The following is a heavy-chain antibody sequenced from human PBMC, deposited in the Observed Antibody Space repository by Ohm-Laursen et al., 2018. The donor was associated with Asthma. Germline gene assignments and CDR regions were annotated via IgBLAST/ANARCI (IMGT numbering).Heavy chain of an antibody. V-gene: IGHV1-3*01. Sequence: ASVKVSCKASGYTFTSYDINWVRQATGQRLEWMGWIDAGRDNTKYSQKFQGRVTISRDTSAGTAYMELTSLTSEDTAVYYCARGRNRSYFDYWGQGTLVTVSS. CDR3: ARGRNRSYFDY. CDR1: GYTFTSYD. J-gene: IGHJ4*02. D-gene: IGHD1-14*01. CDR2: IDAGRDNT.